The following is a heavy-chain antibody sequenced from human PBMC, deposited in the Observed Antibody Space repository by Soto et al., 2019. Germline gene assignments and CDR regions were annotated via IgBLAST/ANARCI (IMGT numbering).Heavy chain of an antibody. Sequence: QVQLVQSGAEVKTPGSSVKVSCKASGGTLSDYAISWVRQAPGQGLEWMGGIMPTVDSANYAQNFQGRLTIDAHESTSTANLELSSLRSDDTAVYYCAVAAVREIMAQESSGMAVWGQGTTVIVSS. D-gene: IGHD3-10*01. CDR1: GGTLSDYA. CDR2: IMPTVDSA. V-gene: IGHV1-69*01. CDR3: AVAAVREIMAQESSGMAV. J-gene: IGHJ6*02.